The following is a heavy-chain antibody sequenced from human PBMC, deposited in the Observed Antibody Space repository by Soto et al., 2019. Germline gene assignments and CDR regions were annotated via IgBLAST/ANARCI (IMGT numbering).Heavy chain of an antibody. D-gene: IGHD3-10*01. J-gene: IGHJ4*02. CDR2: VSSYNGNT. CDR3: AREVEGSYSPADF. Sequence: ASVKVSCKTSGYTFTDHGIDWVRQAPGQGLEWVGWVSSYNGNTNYAYNLKDRVIMTTDASTSAAYMELRGLRSDDTAVYYCAREVEGSYSPADFWGQGTPVTVSS. V-gene: IGHV1-18*01. CDR1: GYTFTDHG.